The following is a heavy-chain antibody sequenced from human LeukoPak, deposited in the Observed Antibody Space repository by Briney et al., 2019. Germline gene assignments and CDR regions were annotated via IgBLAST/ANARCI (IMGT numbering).Heavy chain of an antibody. CDR1: GGSISSYY. J-gene: IGHJ4*02. Sequence: SETLSLTCTVSGGSISSYYWSWIRQPPGKGLEWIGYIYYSGSTNYNPSLKGRVTISLDTAKNQFSLKMSSVTAADTAVYYRARHQYYYGLYDYGGPGTLVTVSS. CDR3: ARHQYYYGLYDY. CDR2: IYYSGST. V-gene: IGHV4-59*08. D-gene: IGHD3-10*01.